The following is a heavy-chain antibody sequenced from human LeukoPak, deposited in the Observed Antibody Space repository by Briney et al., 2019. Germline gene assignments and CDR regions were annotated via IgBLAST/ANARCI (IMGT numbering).Heavy chain of an antibody. V-gene: IGHV3-23*01. CDR3: AKRVINNPFDN. CDR1: GFSFNDCT. D-gene: IGHD2/OR15-2a*01. J-gene: IGHJ4*02. CDR2: ISNDGTT. Sequence: GGSLRLSCAASGFSFNDCTMNWVRQAPGKGLEWVAVISNDGTTYYIDSVKGRFTISRDSSKNTLYLQMNGLRAEDTAVYFCAKRVINNPFDNWGQGTLVTVSS.